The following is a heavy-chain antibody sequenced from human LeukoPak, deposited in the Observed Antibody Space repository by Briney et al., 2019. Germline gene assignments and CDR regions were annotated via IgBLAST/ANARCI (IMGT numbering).Heavy chain of an antibody. D-gene: IGHD5-12*01. Sequence: SETLSLTCAVSGYSISSGYYWGWIRQPPGKGLEWIGSIYHSGSTYYNPSLKSRVTISVDTSKNQFSLKLSSVTAADTAVYYCASDRYSGWLRIDYWGQGTLVTVSS. V-gene: IGHV4-38-2*01. CDR2: IYHSGST. J-gene: IGHJ4*02. CDR3: ASDRYSGWLRIDY. CDR1: GYSISSGYY.